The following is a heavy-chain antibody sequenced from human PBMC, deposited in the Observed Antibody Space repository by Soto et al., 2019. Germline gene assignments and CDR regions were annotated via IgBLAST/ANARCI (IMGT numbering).Heavy chain of an antibody. J-gene: IGHJ5*02. V-gene: IGHV1-3*04. Sequence: ASVKVSCKASGFTFSHHSIHWVLQAPGQRLEWMGWINSDTGHTKYSQKFQARLTITWDSSAKTAYMELSSLQSEDTAVYYCVRGKEAGVWFDPWGQGTLVTVSS. CDR3: VRGKEAGVWFDP. CDR1: GFTFSHHS. D-gene: IGHD3-10*01. CDR2: INSDTGHT.